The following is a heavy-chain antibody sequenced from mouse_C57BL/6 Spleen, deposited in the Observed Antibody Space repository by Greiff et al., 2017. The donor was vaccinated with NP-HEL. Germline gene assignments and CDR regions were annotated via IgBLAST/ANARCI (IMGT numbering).Heavy chain of an antibody. CDR2: ISYDGSN. CDR3: ARGDEYYAMDY. V-gene: IGHV3-6*01. CDR1: GYSITSGYY. Sequence: EVQLVESGPGLVKPSQSLSLTCSVTGYSITSGYYWNWIRQFPGNKLEWMGYISYDGSNNYNPSLKNRISITRDTSKKQFFLKLNSVTTEDTATYYCARGDEYYAMDYWGQGTSVTVSS. J-gene: IGHJ4*01.